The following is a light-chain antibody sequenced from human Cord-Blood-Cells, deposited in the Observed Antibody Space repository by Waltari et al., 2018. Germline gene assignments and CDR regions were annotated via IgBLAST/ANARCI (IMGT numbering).Light chain of an antibody. Sequence: QSALTQPASVFGSPGQSITISCTGTSSDAGGYNYVSWYQQHPGKAPKLMIYDFSKRPSGVSNRFSGSKSGNTASLTISGLQAEDEADYYCSSYTSSSTWVFGGGTKLTVL. CDR3: SSYTSSSTWV. CDR1: SSDAGGYNY. CDR2: DFS. V-gene: IGLV2-14*03. J-gene: IGLJ3*02.